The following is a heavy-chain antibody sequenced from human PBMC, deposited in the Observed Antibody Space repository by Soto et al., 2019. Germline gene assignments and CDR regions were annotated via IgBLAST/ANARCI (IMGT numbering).Heavy chain of an antibody. J-gene: IGHJ5*02. V-gene: IGHV4-38-2*01. CDR1: GYSISSGYY. CDR2: IYHGVST. CDR3: ERVGPWVPYYYDSSPYTFENWFDP. Sequence: SETLSLTCAVSGYSISSGYYWGWLRQPPGKGLEWIGSIYHGVSTYYSPSLNSRVTLSIDMTNNHVSLILNSVTAADTAVYYCERVGPWVPYYYDSSPYTFENWFDPWGQGTLVTV. D-gene: IGHD3-22*01.